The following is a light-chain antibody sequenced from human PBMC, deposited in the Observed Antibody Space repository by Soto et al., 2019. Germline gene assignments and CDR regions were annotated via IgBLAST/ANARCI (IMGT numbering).Light chain of an antibody. CDR2: DAS. V-gene: IGKV3-15*01. CDR3: QQYNNWPPKYT. CDR1: QSVSSN. J-gene: IGKJ2*01. Sequence: EIEMTQSPATLSVSPGERATLSCRASQSVSSNLAWYQQKPGQAPRLLIYDASTRATGIPARFSGSGSGTEFTLTINSLQSEDFAVYYCQQYNNWPPKYTFGQGTKLEIK.